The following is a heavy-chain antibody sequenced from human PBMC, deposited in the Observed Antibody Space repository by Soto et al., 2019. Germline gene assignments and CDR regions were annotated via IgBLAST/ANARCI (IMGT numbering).Heavy chain of an antibody. D-gene: IGHD1-1*01. J-gene: IGHJ4*02. CDR3: ARDRDHWNDYYFDY. Sequence: ASVKVSCKASGYTFTGYYMHWVRQAPGQGLEWMGWINPNSGGTNYAQKFQGRVTMTRDTSISTAYMELSRLRSDDTAVYYCARDRDHWNDYYFDYWGPGPLVTVSS. V-gene: IGHV1-2*02. CDR1: GYTFTGYY. CDR2: INPNSGGT.